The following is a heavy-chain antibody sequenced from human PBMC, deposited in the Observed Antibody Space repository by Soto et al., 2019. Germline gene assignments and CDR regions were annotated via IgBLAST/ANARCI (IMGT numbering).Heavy chain of an antibody. D-gene: IGHD3-16*01. CDR1: GYTFTSYD. CDR2: MNPNSGNT. CDR3: AGDWGGGEAGCNDRGY. J-gene: IGHJ4*02. Sequence: QVQLVQSGAEVKKPGASVKVSCKASGYTFTSYDINWVRQAPGQGLEWMGWMNPNSGNTGYAHKFQDRVTMTGNTPIRKAYMGLSGLKSADTAGYYCAGDWGGGEAGCNDRGYWGQGTLVTVSS. V-gene: IGHV1-8*01.